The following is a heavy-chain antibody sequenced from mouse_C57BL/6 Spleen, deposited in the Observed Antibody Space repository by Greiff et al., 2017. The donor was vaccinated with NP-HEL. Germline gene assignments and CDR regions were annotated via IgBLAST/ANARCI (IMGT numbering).Heavy chain of an antibody. J-gene: IGHJ4*01. CDR3: ARDSSGYGGAMDY. CDR2: IYPGDGDT. D-gene: IGHD3-2*02. CDR1: GYAFSSSW. Sequence: VQLQQSGPELVKPGASVKISCKASGYAFSSSWMNWVKQRPGKGLEWIGRIYPGDGDTNYNGKFKGKATLTADKSSSTAYMQLSSLTSEDSAVYFCARDSSGYGGAMDYWGQGTSVTVSS. V-gene: IGHV1-82*01.